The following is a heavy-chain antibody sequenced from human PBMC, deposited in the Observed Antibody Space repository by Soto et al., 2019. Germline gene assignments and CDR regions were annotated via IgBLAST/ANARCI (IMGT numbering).Heavy chain of an antibody. CDR1: GYTFTSYG. CDR2: ISAYNGNT. J-gene: IGHJ6*02. CDR3: ARLGYCSSTSCPPDYYYYYGMDV. Sequence: ASVKVSCKASGYTFTSYGISWVRQAPGQGLEWMGWISAYNGNTIYAQKLQGRVTMTTDTSTSTAYMELRSLRSDDTAVYYCARLGYCSSTSCPPDYYYYYGMDVWGQGTTVTVSS. D-gene: IGHD2-2*01. V-gene: IGHV1-18*01.